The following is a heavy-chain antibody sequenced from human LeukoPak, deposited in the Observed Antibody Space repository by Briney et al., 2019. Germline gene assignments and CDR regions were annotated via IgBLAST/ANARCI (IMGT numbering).Heavy chain of an antibody. CDR2: IYYSGST. CDR1: GGSFSGYY. V-gene: IGHV4-34*01. Sequence: SETLSLTCAVYGGSFSGYYWSWIRQPPGKGLEWIGYIYYSGSTYYNPSLKSRVTISVDTSKNQFSLKLSSVTAADTAVYYCARVKGYSGSFRTGFDPWGQGTLVTVSS. CDR3: ARVKGYSGSFRTGFDP. J-gene: IGHJ5*02. D-gene: IGHD1-26*01.